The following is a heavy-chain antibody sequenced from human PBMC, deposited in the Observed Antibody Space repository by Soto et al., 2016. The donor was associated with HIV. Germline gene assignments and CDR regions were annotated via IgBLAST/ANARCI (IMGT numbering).Heavy chain of an antibody. D-gene: IGHD3-10*01. CDR3: ARVEIWVRGXSHFDY. J-gene: IGHJ4*02. V-gene: IGHV3-13*04. CDR2: IGTAGDT. CDR1: GFTFNTYD. Sequence: EVQLVESGGGLVQPGGSLRLSCAASGFTFNTYDMHWVRQATGKGLEWVSAIGTAGDTYYPGSVKGRFTISRENAKNSLYLQMNSLRAGDTAVYYCARVEIWVRGXSHFDYVGPGEPRHRLL.